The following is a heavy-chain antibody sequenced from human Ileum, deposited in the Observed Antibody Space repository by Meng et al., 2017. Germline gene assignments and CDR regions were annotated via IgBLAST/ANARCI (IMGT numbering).Heavy chain of an antibody. J-gene: IGHJ5*02. Sequence: GGSLRLSCVASGFTFSVSPMHWVRQTPGKRPEWLAVISNDGNENRYADSVRGRFIVSRDNSKNTLDLQMNSLRVEDTAVYYCARERRSSGRAGCFDPWGQGTRVTVSS. CDR3: ARERRSSGRAGCFDP. V-gene: IGHV3-30*01. D-gene: IGHD3-22*01. CDR1: GFTFSVSP. CDR2: ISNDGNEN.